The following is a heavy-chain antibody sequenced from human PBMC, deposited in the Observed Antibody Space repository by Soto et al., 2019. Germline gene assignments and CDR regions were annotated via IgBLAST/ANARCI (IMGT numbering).Heavy chain of an antibody. CDR2: IYHGGTT. D-gene: IGHD6-19*01. Sequence: PSETLSLTCTVSGYSISSGSNWGWIRQPPGKGPEWIASIYHGGTTFYNPSLKSRITISVDTSHNQFSLNLRSVTAADTAVYYCARAHVMVVAGSPFDYCGRGTLVTVSS. J-gene: IGHJ4*01. CDR3: ARAHVMVVAGSPFDY. CDR1: GYSISSGSN. V-gene: IGHV4-38-2*02.